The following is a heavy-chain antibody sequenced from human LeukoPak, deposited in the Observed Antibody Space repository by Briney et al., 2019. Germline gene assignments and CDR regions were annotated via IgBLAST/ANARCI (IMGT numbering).Heavy chain of an antibody. D-gene: IGHD6-13*01. Sequence: GGSLRLSCAASGFTFSSYGMHWVRQAPGKGLEWVAVISYDGSNKYYADSVKGRFTISRDNSKNTLYLQMNSLRAEDTAVYYCAKGWVAAAGTRVAGFDYWGQGTLVTVSS. CDR1: GFTFSSYG. CDR2: ISYDGSNK. J-gene: IGHJ4*02. V-gene: IGHV3-30*18. CDR3: AKGWVAAAGTRVAGFDY.